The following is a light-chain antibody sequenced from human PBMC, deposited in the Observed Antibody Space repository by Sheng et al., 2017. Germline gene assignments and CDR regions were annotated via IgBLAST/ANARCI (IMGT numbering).Light chain of an antibody. CDR3: QAWDSKTVL. CDR1: KLGNNY. Sequence: SYELTQPPSVSVSPGQTATITCSGDKLGNNYASWYQQKPGQSPRLVIYQDKRRPSGIPERFSASNSGNTATLTISETQAMDEADYYCQAWDSKTVLFGGGTKLTVL. J-gene: IGLJ3*02. V-gene: IGLV3-1*01. CDR2: QDK.